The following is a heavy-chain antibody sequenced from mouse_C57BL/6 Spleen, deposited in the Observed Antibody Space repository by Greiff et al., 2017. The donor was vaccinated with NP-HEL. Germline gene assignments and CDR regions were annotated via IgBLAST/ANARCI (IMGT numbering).Heavy chain of an antibody. D-gene: IGHD2-5*01. V-gene: IGHV5-9*01. CDR1: GFTFSSYT. J-gene: IGHJ3*01. CDR2: ISGGGGNT. Sequence: EVMLVESGGGLVKPGGSLKLSCAASGFTFSSYTMSWVRQTPEKRLEWVATISGGGGNTYYPDSVKGRFTISRDNAKNTLYLQMSSLRSEDTALYYCARRYSNFSWFAYWGQGTLVTVSA. CDR3: ARRYSNFSWFAY.